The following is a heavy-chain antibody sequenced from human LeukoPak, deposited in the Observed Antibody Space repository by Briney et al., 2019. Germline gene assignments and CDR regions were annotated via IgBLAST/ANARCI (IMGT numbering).Heavy chain of an antibody. CDR2: IYYSGST. CDR3: ARLSGSYFPRFGGTLDY. V-gene: IGHV4-59*01. CDR1: GGSISSYY. D-gene: IGHD1-26*01. J-gene: IGHJ4*02. Sequence: NPSESLSLTCTVSGGSISSYYWSWIRQPPGKGLEWIGYIYYSGSTNYNPSLKSRVTISVDTSKNQFSLKLSSVTAADTAVYYCARLSGSYFPRFGGTLDYWGQGTLVTVSS.